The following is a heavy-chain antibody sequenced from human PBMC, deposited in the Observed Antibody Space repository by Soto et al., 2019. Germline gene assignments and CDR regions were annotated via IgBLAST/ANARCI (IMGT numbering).Heavy chain of an antibody. V-gene: IGHV3-15*01. J-gene: IGHJ4*02. D-gene: IGHD3-10*01. Sequence: EVQLVESGGGLVKPGESLRLSCTASGFTFSNAWMTWVRQAPGKGLEWVGRIKSKPDGGTTDYAAPVKGRFTISRDDSKSTVYLQMNSLKAEDTAVYYCATLRFSGSYSPFDYWGQGTLVTVSS. CDR2: IKSKPDGGTT. CDR3: ATLRFSGSYSPFDY. CDR1: GFTFSNAW.